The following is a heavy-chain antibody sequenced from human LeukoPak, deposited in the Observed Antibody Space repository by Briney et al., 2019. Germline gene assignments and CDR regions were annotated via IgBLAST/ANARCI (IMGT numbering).Heavy chain of an antibody. Sequence: PSETLSLTCAVYGGSFSGYYWSWIRQPPGKGLEWIGEINHSGSTNYNPSLKSRVTISVDTSKNQFSLKLSSVTAADTAVYYCARGRSIAARPTTKPHYHFDYWGQGTLVTVSS. CDR1: GGSFSGYY. V-gene: IGHV4-34*01. J-gene: IGHJ4*02. D-gene: IGHD6-6*01. CDR2: INHSGST. CDR3: ARGRSIAARPTTKPHYHFDY.